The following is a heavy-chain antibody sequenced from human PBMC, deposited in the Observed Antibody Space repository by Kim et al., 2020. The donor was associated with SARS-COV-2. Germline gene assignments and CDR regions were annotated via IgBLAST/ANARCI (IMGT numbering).Heavy chain of an antibody. J-gene: IGHJ5*02. V-gene: IGHV6-1*01. CDR3: ARESGYSSGWYEPFDP. Sequence: SQTLSLTCAISGDSVSSNSAAWNWIRQSPSRGLEWLGRTYYRSKWYNDYAVSVKSRITINPDTSKNQFSLQLNSVTPEDTAVYYCARESGYSSGWYEPFDPWGQGTLVTVSS. CDR2: TYYRSKWYN. CDR1: GDSVSSNSAA. D-gene: IGHD6-19*01.